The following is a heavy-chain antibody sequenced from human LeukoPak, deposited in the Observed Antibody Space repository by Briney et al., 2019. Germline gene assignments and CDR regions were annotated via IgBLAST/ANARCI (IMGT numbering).Heavy chain of an antibody. V-gene: IGHV3-23*01. CDR1: GFTLSNSW. Sequence: GGSLRLSCAGSGFTLSNSWMGWVRQAPGKGLEWVSAISGSGGSTYYADSVKGRFTISRDNSKNTLYLQMNSLRAEDTAVYYCAKDSDRRWPGRWGQGTLVTVSS. CDR3: AKDSDRRWPGR. CDR2: ISGSGGST. J-gene: IGHJ4*02. D-gene: IGHD1-14*01.